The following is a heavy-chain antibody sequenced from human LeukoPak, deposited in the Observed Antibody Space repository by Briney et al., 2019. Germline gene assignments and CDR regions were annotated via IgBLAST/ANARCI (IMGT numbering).Heavy chain of an antibody. V-gene: IGHV3-23*01. J-gene: IGHJ4*02. D-gene: IGHD6-19*01. CDR2: ISGSGGST. CDR3: AKRRLYSSGWYEFDS. Sequence: PGGSLRLSCAASGFTFSTFTLNWVRQAPGKGLEWVSAISGSGGSTSYADSVEGRFTISRDNSKNTLYLQMSSLRAEDTAVYYCAKRRLYSSGWYEFDSWGQGTLVTVSS. CDR1: GFTFSTFT.